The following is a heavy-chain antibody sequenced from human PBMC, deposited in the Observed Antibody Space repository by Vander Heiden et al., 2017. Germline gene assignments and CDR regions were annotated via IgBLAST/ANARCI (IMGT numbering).Heavy chain of an antibody. D-gene: IGHD3-10*01. V-gene: IGHV3-30*18. CDR3: AKGITMVQFYYGMDV. Sequence: LAQSGGGVDKPGVSLRFPGKDSGITVSSSSCFWFRQAPGKGLDWVAVISYDGTYIYYADSVKGRFPISRNNSKDTLDLQMDDLRAGYWAVYYGAKGITMVQFYYGMDVWGQGATVTVYS. CDR2: ISYDGTYI. J-gene: IGHJ6*02. CDR1: GITVSSSS.